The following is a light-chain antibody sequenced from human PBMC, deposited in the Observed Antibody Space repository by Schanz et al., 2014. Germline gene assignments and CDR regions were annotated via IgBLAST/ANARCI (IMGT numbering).Light chain of an antibody. J-gene: IGKJ5*01. CDR3: QQYGRSPNT. CDR2: GAS. CDR1: QSVRSSS. Sequence: EVVLTQSPGTLSLSPGERATLSCRASQSVRSSSLVWYQQKPGQAPRLLIYGASTRATGIPDRFSGSGSGTDFTLTISRLEPEDFAVYYCQQYGRSPNTFGQGTRLEIK. V-gene: IGKV3-20*01.